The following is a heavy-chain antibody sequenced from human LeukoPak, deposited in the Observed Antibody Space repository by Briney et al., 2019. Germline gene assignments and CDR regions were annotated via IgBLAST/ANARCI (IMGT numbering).Heavy chain of an antibody. CDR2: IYYSGST. D-gene: IGHD3-22*01. Sequence: SETLSLTCTVSGGSVSSYYWSWIRQPPGKGLEWIGYIYYSGSTNYNPSLKSRVTISVDTSKNQFSLKLSSVTAADTAVYYCARGLYYYYYDSSGYRFDYWGQGTLVTVSS. CDR1: GGSVSSYY. V-gene: IGHV4-59*02. J-gene: IGHJ4*02. CDR3: ARGLYYYYYDSSGYRFDY.